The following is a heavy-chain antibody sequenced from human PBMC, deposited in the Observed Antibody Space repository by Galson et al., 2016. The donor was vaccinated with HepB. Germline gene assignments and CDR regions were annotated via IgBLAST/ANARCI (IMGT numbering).Heavy chain of an antibody. CDR2: ISHSVST. Sequence: SETLSLTCAVSSGSISDSNWWSWVRQPPGKGLEWIGEISHSVSTNYNPSLTSRVTMSFDKSKNESSLEMSSVTAADTAMYYCTRESGAYVPFGYWGQGALVTVSS. J-gene: IGHJ4*02. V-gene: IGHV4-4*02. CDR1: SGSISDSNW. D-gene: IGHD4-17*01. CDR3: TRESGAYVPFGY.